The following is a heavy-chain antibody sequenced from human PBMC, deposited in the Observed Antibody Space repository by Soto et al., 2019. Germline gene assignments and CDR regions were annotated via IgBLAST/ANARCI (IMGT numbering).Heavy chain of an antibody. D-gene: IGHD3-9*01. V-gene: IGHV4-34*01. Sequence: SETLSLTCAVYGGSFSGYYWSWIRQPPGKGLEWIGEINHSGSTNYNPSLKSRVTISVDTSKNQFSLKLSSVTAADTAVYYCASRITIYGMDVWGQETTVTVSS. CDR1: GGSFSGYY. CDR2: INHSGST. CDR3: ASRITIYGMDV. J-gene: IGHJ6*02.